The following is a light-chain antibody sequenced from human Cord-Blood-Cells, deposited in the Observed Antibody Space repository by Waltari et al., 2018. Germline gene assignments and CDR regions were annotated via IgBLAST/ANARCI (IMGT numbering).Light chain of an antibody. V-gene: IGKV1-39*01. CDR2: AAS. J-gene: IGKJ1*01. Sequence: DLQMTQPPSSLSASVGDRVTITCRASQIISSYLNWYQQKPGKAPKHLIYAASSLQSGVPSRFSGSGAGTDFTRTISSLQPEDVATYDCQQSYSTPTFGQGTKVEIK. CDR3: QQSYSTPT. CDR1: QIISSY.